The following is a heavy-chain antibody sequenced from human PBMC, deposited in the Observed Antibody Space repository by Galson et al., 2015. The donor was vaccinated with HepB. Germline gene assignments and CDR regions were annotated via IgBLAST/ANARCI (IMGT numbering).Heavy chain of an antibody. Sequence: LSLTCTVSGGSIISDFYYWGWIRQPPGKRLEWIGSIYYSGSTYYNPSLKSRVSISVDTSKKQFSLKLKSVTAADMAVYYCARRGGSYSRPNDAFDIWGQGTFVVVSS. CDR3: ARRGGSYSRPNDAFDI. CDR2: IYYSGST. CDR1: GGSIISDFYY. V-gene: IGHV4-39*01. D-gene: IGHD1-26*01. J-gene: IGHJ3*02.